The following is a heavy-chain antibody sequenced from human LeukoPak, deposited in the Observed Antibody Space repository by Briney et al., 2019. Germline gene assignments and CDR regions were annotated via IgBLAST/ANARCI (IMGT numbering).Heavy chain of an antibody. J-gene: IGHJ6*03. D-gene: IGHD3-10*01. Sequence: PGGSLRLSCAASGFTFSSYGMHWVRQAPGKGLEWVAFIRYDGSNKYYADSVKGRFTISRDNSKNTLYLQMNSLRAEDTAVYYCAKDGSGSYYNPGLGYYYYYYMDVWGKGTTVTISS. CDR2: IRYDGSNK. CDR1: GFTFSSYG. CDR3: AKDGSGSYYNPGLGYYYYYYMDV. V-gene: IGHV3-30*02.